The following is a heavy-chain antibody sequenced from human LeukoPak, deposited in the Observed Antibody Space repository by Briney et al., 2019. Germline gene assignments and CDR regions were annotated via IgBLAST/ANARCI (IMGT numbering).Heavy chain of an antibody. CDR1: GGSFNGYY. Sequence: SETLSLTCAVYGGSFNGYYWNWIRQPPGKGLEWIGEINHSGSTYYNPSLRSRVTISVDTSKNQFSLKLSSVTAADTAVYYCARGRGVWLQSFPDYWGQGTLVTVSS. CDR2: INHSGST. D-gene: IGHD5-24*01. J-gene: IGHJ4*02. CDR3: ARGRGVWLQSFPDY. V-gene: IGHV4-34*01.